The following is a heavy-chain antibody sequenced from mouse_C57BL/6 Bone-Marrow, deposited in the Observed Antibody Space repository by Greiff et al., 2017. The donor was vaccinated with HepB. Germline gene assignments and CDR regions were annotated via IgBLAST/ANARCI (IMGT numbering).Heavy chain of an antibody. V-gene: IGHV1-72*01. CDR2: IDPNSGGT. J-gene: IGHJ1*03. CDR3: ARWILRSWYFDV. CDR1: GYTFTSYW. D-gene: IGHD1-1*01. Sequence: VQLQQPGAELVKPGASVKLSCKASGYTFTSYWMHWVKQRPGRGLERIGRIDPNSGGTKYNEKFKSKATLTVDKPSSTAYMQLSSLTSEDSAVYYCARWILRSWYFDVWGTGTTVTVSS.